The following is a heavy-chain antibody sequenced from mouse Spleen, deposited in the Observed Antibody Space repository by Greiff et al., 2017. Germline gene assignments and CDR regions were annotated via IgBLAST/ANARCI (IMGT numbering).Heavy chain of an antibody. J-gene: IGHJ4*01. CDR1: GYTFTDYY. V-gene: IGHV1-19*01. Sequence: EVQLQESGPVLVKPGASVKMSCKASGYTFTDYYMNWVKQSHGKSLEWIGVINPYNGGTSYNQKFKGKATLTVDKSSSTAYMELNSLTSEDSAVYYCARFYLYYGNVYYAMDYWGQGTSVTVSS. D-gene: IGHD2-1*01. CDR2: INPYNGGT. CDR3: ARFYLYYGNVYYAMDY.